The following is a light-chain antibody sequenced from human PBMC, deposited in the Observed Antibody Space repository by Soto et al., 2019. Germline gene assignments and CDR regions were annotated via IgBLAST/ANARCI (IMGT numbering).Light chain of an antibody. Sequence: EIVLTQSPATLSLFPGERATLSCRTSQSVSSHLVWYQQKPGQAPRLLIYEASTRAPGIPVRFTGSGSGTDFTLTVRGLEPEDFAVYYCQQRRAWWTFGPGAKVEI. CDR3: QQRRAWWT. CDR2: EAS. CDR1: QSVSSH. V-gene: IGKV3-11*01. J-gene: IGKJ1*01.